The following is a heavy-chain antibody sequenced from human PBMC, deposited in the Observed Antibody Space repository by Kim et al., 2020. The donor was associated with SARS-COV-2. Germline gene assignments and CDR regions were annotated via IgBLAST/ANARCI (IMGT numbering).Heavy chain of an antibody. V-gene: IGHV3-30*04. Sequence: GGSLRLSCAASEFTFTSYPMNWVRQAPGKGLEWVAVISDDGSSKDYADSVKGRFTISRDNSKNTVDLQMNSLRAEDAAVYYCARGSGWYTDCGMGVGGPGTTLTVSS. D-gene: IGHD1-1*01. CDR3: ARGSGWYTDCGMGV. CDR1: EFTFTSYP. J-gene: IGHJ6*02. CDR2: ISDDGSSK.